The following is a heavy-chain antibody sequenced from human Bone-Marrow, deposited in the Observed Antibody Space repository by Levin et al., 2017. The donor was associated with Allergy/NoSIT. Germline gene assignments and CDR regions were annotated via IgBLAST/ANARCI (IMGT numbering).Heavy chain of an antibody. D-gene: IGHD3-16*02. CDR1: EFTFGSYA. J-gene: IGHJ4*02. Sequence: GGSLRLSCSTSEFTFGSYAMHWVRQAPGKGLEYVSGISRNGANTYYSNSVRGRFTISRDNSRNTLDLQMSSLSAEDTALYYCVKDRLHDYIWGSCHYTFDQWGQGTLVTVSS. CDR3: VKDRLHDYIWGSCHYTFDQ. V-gene: IGHV3-64D*08. CDR2: ISRNGANT.